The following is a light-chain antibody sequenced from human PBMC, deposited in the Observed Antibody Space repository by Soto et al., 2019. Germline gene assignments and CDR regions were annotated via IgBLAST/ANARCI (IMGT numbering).Light chain of an antibody. Sequence: EIVMTHSPATLSVSPGERATLSCRASQSVSNNLAWYQQKPGQAPRLLIYGASTRATAIPARFSGSGSGTEFTLTISSLQSEDVAVYYCQQRTDWHRTFGQGTKVEVK. CDR3: QQRTDWHRT. J-gene: IGKJ1*01. CDR2: GAS. CDR1: QSVSNN. V-gene: IGKV3-15*01.